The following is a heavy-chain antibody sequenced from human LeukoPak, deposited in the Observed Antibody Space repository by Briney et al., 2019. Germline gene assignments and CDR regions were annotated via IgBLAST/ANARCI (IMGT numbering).Heavy chain of an antibody. CDR1: SGSISSDDYY. J-gene: IGHJ4*02. CDR3: ARAGGRAYFDY. V-gene: IGHV4-30-4*01. D-gene: IGHD3-16*01. CDR2: IYYSGST. Sequence: SETLSLTCTVSSGSISSDDYYWSWIRQPPGKGLEWIGYIYYSGSTYYNPSLKSRVTISVDTSKNQFSLKLSSVTAADTAMYYCARAGGRAYFDYWGQGTLVTVSS.